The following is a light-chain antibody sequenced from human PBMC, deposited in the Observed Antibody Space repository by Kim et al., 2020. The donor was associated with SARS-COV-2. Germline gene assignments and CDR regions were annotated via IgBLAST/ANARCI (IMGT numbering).Light chain of an antibody. CDR2: GAS. CDR3: LQHNTYPIT. CDR1: QDIRND. V-gene: IGKV1-17*01. J-gene: IGKJ5*01. Sequence: ASVGDRVTITCRASQDIRNDLGWYQQNPGRAPKRLIYGASSLQSGGPSRCSGSGSGTEFTLTISRLQPEDFATYFCLQHNTYPITFGQGTRLEIK.